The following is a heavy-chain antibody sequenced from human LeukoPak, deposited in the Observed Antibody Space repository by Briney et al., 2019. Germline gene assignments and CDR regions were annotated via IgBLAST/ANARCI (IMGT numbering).Heavy chain of an antibody. V-gene: IGHV1-2*02. CDR1: GYTFTGYY. CDR3: ARERIVGATDYYYGMDV. Sequence: ASVKVSCKASGYTFTGYYMHWVRQAPGQGLEWMGWINPNSGGTNYAQKFQGRVTMTRDTSTSTVYMELSSLRSEDTAVYYCARERIVGATDYYYGMDVWGQGTTVTVSS. CDR2: INPNSGGT. J-gene: IGHJ6*02. D-gene: IGHD1-26*01.